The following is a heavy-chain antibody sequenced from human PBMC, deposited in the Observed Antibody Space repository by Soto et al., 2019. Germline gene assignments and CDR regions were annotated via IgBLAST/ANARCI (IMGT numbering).Heavy chain of an antibody. Sequence: TLSLTCGVSGGTVASSHWWSWVRQSPGGGLEWIGNVYHTGDTNFNPSLQSRVTFSVDKSNNQLSLRLTSVTAADTAVYFCAREIVTAGGNNYFDPWGPGTLVTVSS. D-gene: IGHD2-21*02. V-gene: IGHV4-4*01. CDR3: AREIVTAGGNNYFDP. CDR1: GGTVASSHW. CDR2: VYHTGDT. J-gene: IGHJ5*02.